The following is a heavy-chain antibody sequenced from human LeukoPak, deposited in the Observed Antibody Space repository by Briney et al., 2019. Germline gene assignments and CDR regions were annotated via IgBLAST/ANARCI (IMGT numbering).Heavy chain of an antibody. CDR1: GFTFSYYG. J-gene: IGHJ4*02. Sequence: GGSLRLSCAAPGFTFSYYGMHWVRQAPGKGLEWVSAISGSGGSTYYADSVKGRFTISRDNSKNTLYLQMNSLRAEDTAVYYCARTYYDFWSGSGRMGYWGQGTLVTVSS. CDR2: ISGSGGST. V-gene: IGHV3-23*01. D-gene: IGHD3-3*01. CDR3: ARTYYDFWSGSGRMGY.